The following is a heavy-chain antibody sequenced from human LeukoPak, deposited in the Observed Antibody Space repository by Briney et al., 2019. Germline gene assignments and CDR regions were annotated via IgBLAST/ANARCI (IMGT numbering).Heavy chain of an antibody. CDR2: ISAYNGNT. V-gene: IGHV1-18*04. CDR1: GYTFTGYY. D-gene: IGHD3-22*01. CDR3: ARDSPYYYDSSGYSNWFDP. J-gene: IGHJ5*02. Sequence: ASVKVSCKASGYTFTGYYMHWVRQAPGQGLEWMGWISAYNGNTNYAQKLQGRVTMTTDTSTSTAYMELRSLRSDDTAVYYCARDSPYYYDSSGYSNWFDPWGQGTLVTVSS.